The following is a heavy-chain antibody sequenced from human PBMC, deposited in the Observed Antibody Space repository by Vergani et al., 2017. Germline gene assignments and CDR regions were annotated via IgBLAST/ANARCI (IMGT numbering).Heavy chain of an antibody. CDR3: ARRSSYDEYYYDSSGYYPD. Sequence: EVQLLESGGGLVQPGGSLRLSCAASGFTFSSYAMSWVRQAPGKGLEWVSAISGSGGSTYYADSVKGRFTISADKSISTAYLQWSSLKASDTAMYYCARRSSYDEYYYDSSGYYPDWGQGTLVTVSS. J-gene: IGHJ4*02. D-gene: IGHD3-22*01. V-gene: IGHV3-23*01. CDR1: GFTFSSYA. CDR2: ISGSGGST.